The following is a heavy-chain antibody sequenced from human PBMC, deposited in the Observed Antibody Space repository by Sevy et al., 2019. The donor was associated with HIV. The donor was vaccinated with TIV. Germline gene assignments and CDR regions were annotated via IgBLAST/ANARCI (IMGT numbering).Heavy chain of an antibody. CDR2: IYRSGST. V-gene: IGHV4-4*02. J-gene: IGHJ5*02. D-gene: IGHD3-10*01. Sequence: SETLSLTCGVSGGSISSSNWWHWVRQPPGKGLEWIGEIYRSGSTNYNPSLKSRVTISGDNSKNQFSLQLNSVTAADTAVYYCARGFDTPRGFDPWGQGTLVTVSS. CDR3: ARGFDTPRGFDP. CDR1: GGSISSSNW.